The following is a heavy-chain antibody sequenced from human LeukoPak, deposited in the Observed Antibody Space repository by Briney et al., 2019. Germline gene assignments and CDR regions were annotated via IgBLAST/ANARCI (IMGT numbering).Heavy chain of an antibody. CDR3: ARRTLLWFGELFGRNWFDP. CDR2: INHSGST. Sequence: SETLSLTCAVYGGSFSGYYWSWIRQPPGKGLEWIGEINHSGSTNYNPSLKSRGTISVDTSKNQYALKLSSVTAADTAVYYCARRTLLWFGELFGRNWFDPWGQGTLVTVSS. J-gene: IGHJ5*02. CDR1: GGSFSGYY. V-gene: IGHV4-34*01. D-gene: IGHD3-10*01.